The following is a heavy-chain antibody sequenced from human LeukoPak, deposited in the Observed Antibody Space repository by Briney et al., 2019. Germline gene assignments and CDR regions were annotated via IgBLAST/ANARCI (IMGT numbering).Heavy chain of an antibody. CDR2: ITNSGAT. D-gene: IGHD4-17*01. J-gene: IGHJ4*02. V-gene: IGHV3-15*01. CDR1: GLVFNDAW. CDR3: TWMATVRTVDI. Sequence: GGSLRLSCVVSGLVFNDAWMSWVRQALGKGLEWVGRITNSGATDYAAPVKGRFSISRDNSKSTFYLQMNSLETDDTAMYYCTWMATVRTVDIWGQGTLVTVSS.